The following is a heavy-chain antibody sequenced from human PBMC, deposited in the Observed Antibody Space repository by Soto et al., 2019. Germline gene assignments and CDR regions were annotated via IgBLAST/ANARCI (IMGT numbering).Heavy chain of an antibody. CDR2: IFPGGIT. J-gene: IGHJ4*02. CDR1: GFSVNSDY. V-gene: IGHV3-53*01. Sequence: GGSLRLSCAASGFSVNSDYMSWVRQAPGKGLEWVSLIFPGGITYYADSVKGRFTISKDSSKKTLYLQMNNLRADDTAIFYCARGFHYGTIDSWGQGTLVTVSS. D-gene: IGHD3-10*01. CDR3: ARGFHYGTIDS.